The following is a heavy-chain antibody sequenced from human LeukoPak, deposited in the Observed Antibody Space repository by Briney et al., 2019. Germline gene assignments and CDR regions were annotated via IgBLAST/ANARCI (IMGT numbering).Heavy chain of an antibody. D-gene: IGHD4-11*01. J-gene: IGHJ4*02. V-gene: IGHV1-2*02. CDR1: GGTFSSYA. CDR3: ARETPSTVNLDY. CDR2: INPNSGGT. Sequence: ASVKVSCEASGGTFSSYAISWVRQAPGQGLEWMGWINPNSGGTNYAQKFQGRVTMTRDTSISTAYMELSRLRSDDTAVYYCARETPSTVNLDYWGQGTLVTVSS.